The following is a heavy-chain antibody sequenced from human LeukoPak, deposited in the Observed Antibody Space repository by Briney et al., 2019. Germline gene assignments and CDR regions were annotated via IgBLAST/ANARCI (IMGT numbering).Heavy chain of an antibody. Sequence: GGSLRLSCAASGFTFSSYAMHWVRQAPGKGLEWVAVISYDGSNKYYADSVKGRFTISRDNSKNTLYLQMNSLRAEDTAVYYCAREEWRDGTYGSGSYYPLYDWGQGTLVTVSS. CDR2: ISYDGSNK. V-gene: IGHV3-30-3*01. J-gene: IGHJ4*02. CDR1: GFTFSSYA. CDR3: AREEWRDGTYGSGSYYPLYD. D-gene: IGHD3-10*01.